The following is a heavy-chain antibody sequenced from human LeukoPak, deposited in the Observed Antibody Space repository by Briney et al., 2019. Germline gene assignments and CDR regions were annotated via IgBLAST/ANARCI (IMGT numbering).Heavy chain of an antibody. CDR3: ATAYHPSSSWYYFDY. V-gene: IGHV1-24*01. J-gene: IGHJ4*02. CDR1: GYTLTELS. D-gene: IGHD6-13*01. Sequence: ASVKVSCKVSGYTLTELSMHWVRQAPGKGREWMGGFDPEDGETIYAQKFQGRVTMTEDTSTDTAYMELSSLRSEDTAVYYCATAYHPSSSWYYFDYWGQGTLVTVSS. CDR2: FDPEDGET.